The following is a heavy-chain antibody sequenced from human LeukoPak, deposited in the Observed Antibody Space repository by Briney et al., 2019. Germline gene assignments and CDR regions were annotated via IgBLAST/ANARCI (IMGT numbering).Heavy chain of an antibody. Sequence: PSETLSLTCTVSGGSISGYYWSWIRQPPGKGLEWIGYIYYSGSTNYNPSLKSRVTISVDTSKNQFSLKLSSVTAADTAVYYCSSGYYWTFDYWGQGTLVTVSS. D-gene: IGHD3-22*01. CDR3: SSGYYWTFDY. V-gene: IGHV4-59*01. J-gene: IGHJ4*02. CDR1: GGSISGYY. CDR2: IYYSGST.